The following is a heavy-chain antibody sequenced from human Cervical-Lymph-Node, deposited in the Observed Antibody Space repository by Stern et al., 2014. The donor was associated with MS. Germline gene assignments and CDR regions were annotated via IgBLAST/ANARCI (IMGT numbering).Heavy chain of an antibody. V-gene: IGHV3-30*18. Sequence: VQLVESGGGAVQSGRSLRLSCAASGFTFSSYGLHWVRQAPGKGLGWVAVTSYDGSDKYYADSVKGRFTISRDNSKNTLYLQMNSLRAEDTAVYYCAKDFDIYYYYGMDVWGQGTTVTVSS. D-gene: IGHD2-15*01. CDR3: AKDFDIYYYYGMDV. CDR2: TSYDGSDK. CDR1: GFTFSSYG. J-gene: IGHJ6*02.